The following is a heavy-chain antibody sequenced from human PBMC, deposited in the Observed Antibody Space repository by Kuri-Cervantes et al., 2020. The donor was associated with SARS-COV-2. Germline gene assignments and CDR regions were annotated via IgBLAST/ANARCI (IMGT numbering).Heavy chain of an antibody. CDR3: ARDPQGSSSGWYSVTSLGEMDY. CDR2: IYHSGST. V-gene: IGHV4-38-2*02. J-gene: IGHJ4*02. D-gene: IGHD6-19*01. Sequence: SETLSLTCAVSGFSISSGYYWGWIRQPPGKGLEWIGIIYHSGSTYYNPSLKSRVTKSIDTSKNQFSLKLSTVTAADTAVYYCARDPQGSSSGWYSVTSLGEMDYWGQGTLVTVSS. CDR1: GFSISSGYY.